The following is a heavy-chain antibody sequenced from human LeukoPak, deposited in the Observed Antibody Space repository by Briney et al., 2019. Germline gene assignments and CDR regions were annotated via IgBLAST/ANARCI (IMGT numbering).Heavy chain of an antibody. V-gene: IGHV3-11*04. CDR2: ISGSGTTF. D-gene: IGHD2-21*02. Sequence: GGSLRLSCAASRFTFSDYYMNWIRQAPGKGLEWLSYISGSGTTFYYADSVKGRFTISRDNAKNSLYLQMNSLRAEDTAVYYCARDLVTADYWGQGTLVTVSP. J-gene: IGHJ4*02. CDR3: ARDLVTADY. CDR1: RFTFSDYY.